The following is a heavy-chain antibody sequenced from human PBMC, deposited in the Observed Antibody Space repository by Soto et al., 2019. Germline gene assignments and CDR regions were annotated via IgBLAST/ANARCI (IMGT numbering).Heavy chain of an antibody. D-gene: IGHD3-9*01. Sequence: ASVKVSCKASGGTFSSYTISWVRQAPGQGLEWMGRIIPILGIANYAQKFQGRVTITRDTSASTAYMELSSLRSEDTAVYYCATGPGRPFDWLLPSGYYYYGMDVWGQGTTVTVSS. CDR1: GGTFSSYT. CDR2: IIPILGIA. J-gene: IGHJ6*02. CDR3: ATGPGRPFDWLLPSGYYYYGMDV. V-gene: IGHV1-69*02.